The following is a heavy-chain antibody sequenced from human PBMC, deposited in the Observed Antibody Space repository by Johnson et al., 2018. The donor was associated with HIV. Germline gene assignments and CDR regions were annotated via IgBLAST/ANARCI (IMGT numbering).Heavy chain of an antibody. J-gene: IGHJ3*02. CDR3: ARGKGAGGGLDAVDI. CDR1: GFTFDDYG. Sequence: MLLVESGGGVVRPGGSLRLSCAASGFTFDDYGMSWVRQAPGKGLEWVSGINWNGGSTGYVDSMKGRFTISRDNARNCLYLQMNSLSAEDTALYYCARGKGAGGGLDAVDIWGQGTMVTVSS. V-gene: IGHV3-20*04. D-gene: IGHD2-15*01. CDR2: INWNGGST.